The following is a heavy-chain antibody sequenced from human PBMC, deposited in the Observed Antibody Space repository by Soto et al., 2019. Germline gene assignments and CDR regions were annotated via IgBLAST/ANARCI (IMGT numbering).Heavy chain of an antibody. CDR2: ISGSGGST. D-gene: IGHD7-27*01. CDR3: ANRSSWGHCLD. CDR1: GFTFNSYT. J-gene: IGHJ4*02. Sequence: GGSLRLSCAASGFTFNSYTMSCVRQAPGKGLEWVSAISGSGGSTYYADSVKGRFTISRDNSKNTLYLQMNSLRAEDTAVYYSANRSSWGHCLDWGQGTLVTVSS. V-gene: IGHV3-23*01.